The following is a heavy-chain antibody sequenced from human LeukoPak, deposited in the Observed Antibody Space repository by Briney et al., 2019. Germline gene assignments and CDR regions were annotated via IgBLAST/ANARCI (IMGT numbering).Heavy chain of an antibody. CDR1: GGSFSGYY. CDR2: IFFSGTA. V-gene: IGHV4-34*12. J-gene: IGHJ4*02. CDR3: ARSQFGYSYGSFSY. D-gene: IGHD5-18*01. Sequence: PSETLSLTCAVYGGSFSGYYWSWIRQPPGKGMVWIGSIFFSGTAYYNPSLKSRVTISVDTSKNQFSLKLSSVTAADTALYYCARSQFGYSYGSFSYWGRGTLVTVSS.